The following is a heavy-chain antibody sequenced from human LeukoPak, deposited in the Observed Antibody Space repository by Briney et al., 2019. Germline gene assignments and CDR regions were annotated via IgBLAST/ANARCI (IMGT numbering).Heavy chain of an antibody. CDR1: GFTFDDYA. CDR2: ISWNSGSI. Sequence: PGGSLRLSCAASGFTFDDYAMHWVRQAPGKGLEWVSGISWNSGSIGYADSVKGRFTISRDNAKNSLYLQMNSLRAEDTALYYCAKDISTRLGYGMDVWGQGTTVTVSS. J-gene: IGHJ6*02. D-gene: IGHD3-3*02. V-gene: IGHV3-9*01. CDR3: AKDISTRLGYGMDV.